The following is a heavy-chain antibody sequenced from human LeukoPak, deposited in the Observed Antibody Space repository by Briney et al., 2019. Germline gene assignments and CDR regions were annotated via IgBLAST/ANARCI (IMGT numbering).Heavy chain of an antibody. CDR1: GFTFSSYW. V-gene: IGHV3-7*03. D-gene: IGHD3-22*01. CDR3: ARAAMPFDSSGYYYD. Sequence: GGSLRLSCAASGFTFSSYWMSWVRQAPGKGLEWVANIKQDESEKYYVDSVKGRFTISRDNAKNSLYLQMNSLRAEDTAVYYCARAAMPFDSSGYYYDWGQGTLVTVSS. CDR2: IKQDESEK. J-gene: IGHJ4*02.